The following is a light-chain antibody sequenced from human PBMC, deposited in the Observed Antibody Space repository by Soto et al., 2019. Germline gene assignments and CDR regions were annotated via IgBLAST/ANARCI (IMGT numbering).Light chain of an antibody. Sequence: QSVLTQPASVSGSPGQSITVSCTGSSGDFGGYNFVSWYQQHPGKAPQLLIYGVTNRPSGVSNRFSGSKSGNTASLTISGLQADDEADYYCTSYITSYNLPVFGTGTEVTVL. CDR1: SGDFGGYNF. J-gene: IGLJ1*01. CDR2: GVT. CDR3: TSYITSYNLPV. V-gene: IGLV2-14*03.